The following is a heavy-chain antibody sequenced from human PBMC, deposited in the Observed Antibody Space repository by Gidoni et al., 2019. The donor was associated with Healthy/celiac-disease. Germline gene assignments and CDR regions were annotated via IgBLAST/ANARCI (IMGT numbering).Heavy chain of an antibody. CDR3: AREGSYLHFDY. Sequence: QVQLVESGGGVVQPGRSLRLSCAASGFTFSSYGMHGVRQAPGKGLEWVAVISYDGSNKYYADSVKGRFTISRDNSKNTLYLQMNSLRAEDTAVYYCAREGSYLHFDYWGQGTLVTVSS. J-gene: IGHJ4*02. CDR2: ISYDGSNK. D-gene: IGHD1-26*01. CDR1: GFTFSSYG. V-gene: IGHV3-30*03.